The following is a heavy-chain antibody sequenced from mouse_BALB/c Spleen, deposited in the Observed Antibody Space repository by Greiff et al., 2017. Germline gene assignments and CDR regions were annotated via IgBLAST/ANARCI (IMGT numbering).Heavy chain of an antibody. D-gene: IGHD1-1*01. Sequence: EVKLVESGGGLVQPGGSRKLSCAASGFTFSSFGMHWVRQAPEKGLEWVAYISSGSSTIYYADTVKGRFTISRDNPKNTLFLQMTSLRSEDTAMYYCARSRVYYGSSYNAMDYWGQGTSVTVSS. J-gene: IGHJ4*01. CDR1: GFTFSSFG. CDR3: ARSRVYYGSSYNAMDY. V-gene: IGHV5-17*02. CDR2: ISSGSSTI.